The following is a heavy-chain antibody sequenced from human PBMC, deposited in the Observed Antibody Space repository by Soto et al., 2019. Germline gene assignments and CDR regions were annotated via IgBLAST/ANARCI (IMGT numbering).Heavy chain of an antibody. V-gene: IGHV4-31*03. CDR3: AIDRFLEWFSLFDP. J-gene: IGHJ5*02. D-gene: IGHD3-3*01. CDR1: GGSISSGGYY. Sequence: SETPSLTCTVSGGSISSGGYYWSWIRQHPGKGLEWIGYTYYSGSTYYNPSLKSRATISVDTSKNQFSLKLSSVTAADTAVYYCAIDRFLEWFSLFDPWGQGTLVIVSS. CDR2: TYYSGST.